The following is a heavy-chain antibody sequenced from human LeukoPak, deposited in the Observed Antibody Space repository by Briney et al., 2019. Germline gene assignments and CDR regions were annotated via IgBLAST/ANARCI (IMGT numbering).Heavy chain of an antibody. CDR3: AKDWGYSGYWFDY. Sequence: GGSLRLSCAASGFTFSSYEMIWVRQAPGKGLEWVAVISYDGSNKYYADSVKGRFTISRDNSKNTLYLQMNSLRTEDTAVYYCAKDWGYSGYWFDYWGQGTLVTVSS. CDR1: GFTFSSYE. V-gene: IGHV3-30*18. D-gene: IGHD5-12*01. CDR2: ISYDGSNK. J-gene: IGHJ4*02.